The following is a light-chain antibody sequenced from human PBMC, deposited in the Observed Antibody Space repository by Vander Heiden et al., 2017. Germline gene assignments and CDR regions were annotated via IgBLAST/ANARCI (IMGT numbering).Light chain of an antibody. CDR1: NPDIGPNL. V-gene: IGLV1-51*01. CDR2: DNN. Sequence: QSVLTQPPSVSAAPGQKVTISCSGSNPDIGPNLVSWYQHLPGTAPKLLIYDNNKRPSGIPDRISGSKAGTSATLCSTGLQTGDEADYYCAAWDTTRSAVVFGGGTKLTVL. J-gene: IGLJ2*01. CDR3: AAWDTTRSAVV.